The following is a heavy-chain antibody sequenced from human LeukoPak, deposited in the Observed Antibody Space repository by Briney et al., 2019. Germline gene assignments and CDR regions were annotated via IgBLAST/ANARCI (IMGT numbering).Heavy chain of an antibody. CDR1: VGSISSSIYY. V-gene: IGHV4-39*01. Sequence: SETLSLTCTVSVGSISSSIYYWGWIRQPPGKGLEWIGNMYYSGSTYYNPSLKSRVTISLDTSKNQFSLKLTSVTAADTAVYYCASVRRGFGESSKYYAYYYMGVWGKGTTVTISS. CDR2: MYYSGST. D-gene: IGHD3-10*01. CDR3: ASVRRGFGESSKYYAYYYMGV. J-gene: IGHJ6*03.